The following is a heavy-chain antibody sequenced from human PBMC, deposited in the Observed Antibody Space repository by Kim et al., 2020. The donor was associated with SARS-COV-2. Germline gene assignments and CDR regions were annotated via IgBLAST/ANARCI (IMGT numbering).Heavy chain of an antibody. V-gene: IGHV3-23*01. CDR1: GFTFSGYA. Sequence: GGSLRLSCAASGFTFSGYAMTWVRQAPGKGLEWVSSMTKDGTTIYYTDSVKGRFTISRDNSRNTLYLQMNSLRAEDTAVYYCAKGRGMGSYSVDVWGQGTTVTVSS. J-gene: IGHJ6*02. CDR2: MTKDGTTI. CDR3: AKGRGMGSYSVDV.